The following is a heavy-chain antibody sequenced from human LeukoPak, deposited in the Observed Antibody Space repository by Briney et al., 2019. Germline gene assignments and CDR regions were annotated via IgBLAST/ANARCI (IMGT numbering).Heavy chain of an antibody. CDR2: IYSGGST. D-gene: IGHD3-9*01. Sequence: QPGGSLRLSCAASGFTVSSNYMSWVRQAPGKGLEWVSVIYSGGSTYYADPVKGRFTISRDNSKNTLYLQMNSLRAEDTAVYYCARGILPNWFDPWGQGTLVTVSS. CDR3: ARGILPNWFDP. J-gene: IGHJ5*02. CDR1: GFTVSSNY. V-gene: IGHV3-53*01.